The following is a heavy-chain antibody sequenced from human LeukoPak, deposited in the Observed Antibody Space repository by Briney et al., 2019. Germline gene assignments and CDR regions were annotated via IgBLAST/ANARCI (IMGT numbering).Heavy chain of an antibody. D-gene: IGHD5-12*01. CDR2: IIPIFGTA. CDR1: GGTFSSYA. CDR3: ARGGYSGYDYQEFDY. J-gene: IGHJ4*02. Sequence: EASVKVSCKASGGTFSSYAISWVRQAPGQGLEWMGGIIPIFGTANYAQKFQGRVTITADKSTSTAYMELSSLRSEDTAVYYCARGGYSGYDYQEFDYWGQGTLVTVSS. V-gene: IGHV1-69*06.